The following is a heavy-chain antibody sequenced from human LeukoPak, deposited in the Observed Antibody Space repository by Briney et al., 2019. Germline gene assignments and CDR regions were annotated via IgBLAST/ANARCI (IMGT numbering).Heavy chain of an antibody. V-gene: IGHV1-18*04. CDR1: GYTFSDYF. J-gene: IGHJ4*02. CDR3: ARAGYCSSTSCYAPCDY. Sequence: ASVKVSCKASGYTFSDYFMHWVRQAPGQGLEWMGWISAYNGNTNYAQKLQGRVTMTTDTSTSTAYMELRSLRSDDTAMYYCARAGYCSSTSCYAPCDYWGQGTLVTVSS. CDR2: ISAYNGNT. D-gene: IGHD2-2*01.